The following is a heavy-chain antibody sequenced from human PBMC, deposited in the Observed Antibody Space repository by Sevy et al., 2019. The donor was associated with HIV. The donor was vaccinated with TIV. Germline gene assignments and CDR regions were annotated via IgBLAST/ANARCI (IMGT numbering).Heavy chain of an antibody. Sequence: GGSLILSCAASGFALYDYSMSWIRQAPGKGLEWVATLSFGCGKINYADSVKGRFTISRDNSKNSFYLQMDNLRVEDTALYYCAREGCTRPHDYWGQGTRVTVSS. J-gene: IGHJ4*02. CDR2: LSFGCGKI. CDR1: GFALYDYS. CDR3: AREGCTRPHDY. D-gene: IGHD2-8*01. V-gene: IGHV3-23*01.